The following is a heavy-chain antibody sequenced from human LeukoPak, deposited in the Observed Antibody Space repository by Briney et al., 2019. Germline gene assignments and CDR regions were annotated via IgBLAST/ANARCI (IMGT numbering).Heavy chain of an antibody. CDR3: AREGGYDRSGYEQGAFDI. D-gene: IGHD3-22*01. J-gene: IGHJ3*02. CDR2: IIPIFGTA. Sequence: SVKVSCKASGGTFSSYAISWVRQAPGQGLEWMGGIIPIFGTANYAQKFQGRVTITADESTSTAYMELSSLRSGDTAVYYCAREGGYDRSGYEQGAFDIWGQGTMVAVSS. V-gene: IGHV1-69*01. CDR1: GGTFSSYA.